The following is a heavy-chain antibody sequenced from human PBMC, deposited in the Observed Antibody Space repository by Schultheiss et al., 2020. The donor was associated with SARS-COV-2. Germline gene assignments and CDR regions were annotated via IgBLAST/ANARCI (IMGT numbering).Heavy chain of an antibody. D-gene: IGHD3-22*01. Sequence: GESLKISCAASGFTFSSYAMHWVRQAPGKGLEWVAVISYDGSNKYYADSVKGQFTISRDNSKNTLYLQMNSLRAEDTAMYYCAREPRGYYDSSGYFRAAGYFDYWGQGTLVTVSS. CDR2: ISYDGSNK. CDR1: GFTFSSYA. V-gene: IGHV3-30*11. CDR3: AREPRGYYDSSGYFRAAGYFDY. J-gene: IGHJ4*02.